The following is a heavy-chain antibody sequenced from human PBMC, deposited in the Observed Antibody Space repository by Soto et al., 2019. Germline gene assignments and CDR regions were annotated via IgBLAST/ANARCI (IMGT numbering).Heavy chain of an antibody. J-gene: IGHJ4*02. D-gene: IGHD2-21*01. CDR1: GYSFTSYW. V-gene: IGHV5-10-1*01. Sequence: PGESLKISCKGSGYSFTSYWISWVRQMPGKGLEWMRRIDPSDSYTNYNPSSQGHLTISADKSISTAYLQWSSLKASDTARYYCAVTPLGGEDVDYWCQGTLVTVSS. CDR2: IDPSDSYT. CDR3: AVTPLGGEDVDY.